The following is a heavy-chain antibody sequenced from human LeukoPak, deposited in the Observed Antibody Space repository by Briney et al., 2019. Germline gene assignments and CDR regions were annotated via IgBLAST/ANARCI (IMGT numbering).Heavy chain of an antibody. CDR3: ATIKRGSIFGYFDF. CDR2: VLDSERT. CDR1: GDSISTHY. Sequence: SETLSLTCTVSGDSISTHYWSWIRQPPGKGLEWIGYVLDSERTKDNPSLKSRATLSADTSKNQISLRLTSVTAADSAMYYCATIKRGSIFGYFDFWGQGVLVTVSS. D-gene: IGHD5-18*01. J-gene: IGHJ4*02. V-gene: IGHV4-59*11.